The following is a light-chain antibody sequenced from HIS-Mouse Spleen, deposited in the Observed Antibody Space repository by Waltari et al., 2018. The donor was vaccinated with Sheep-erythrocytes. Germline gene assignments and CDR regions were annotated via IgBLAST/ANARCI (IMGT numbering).Light chain of an antibody. CDR1: KLGANY. CDR3: QAWDSSTAWNVV. J-gene: IGLJ2*01. V-gene: IGLV3-1*01. Sequence: SYELTQPPSVSVSPGQTASITSSGDKLGANYACWYQQKPGQSPVLVIYQDSKRPSGIPERFSGSNSGNTATLTISGTQAMDEADYYCQAWDSSTAWNVVFGGGTKLTVL. CDR2: QDS.